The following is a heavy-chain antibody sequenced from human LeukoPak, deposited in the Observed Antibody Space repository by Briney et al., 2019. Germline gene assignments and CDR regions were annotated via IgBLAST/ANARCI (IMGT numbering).Heavy chain of an antibody. D-gene: IGHD6-19*01. CDR2: ISSSGSTI. V-gene: IGHV3-11*01. CDR3: ARDSSRRVESSHDY. CDR1: GFILSNYW. Sequence: GGSLRLSCTASGFILSNYWMTWVRQAPGKGLEWVSYISSSGSTIYYADSVKGRFTISRDNAKNSLYLQMNSLRAEDTAVYYCARDSSRRVESSHDYWGQGTLVTVSS. J-gene: IGHJ4*02.